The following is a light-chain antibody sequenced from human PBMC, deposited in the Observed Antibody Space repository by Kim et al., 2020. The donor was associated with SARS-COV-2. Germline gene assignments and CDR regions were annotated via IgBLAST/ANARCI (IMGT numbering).Light chain of an antibody. V-gene: IGKV3-15*01. CDR3: QHYSDWPQ. CDR2: GAS. Sequence: PGEGATLSCRASQSVGTNLAWYQRKPGQAPRLLIYGASTRATGIPARFSGSGSGTDFTLSIRSLQSEDFAVYFCQHYSDWPQFGQGTKLEI. CDR1: QSVGTN. J-gene: IGKJ2*01.